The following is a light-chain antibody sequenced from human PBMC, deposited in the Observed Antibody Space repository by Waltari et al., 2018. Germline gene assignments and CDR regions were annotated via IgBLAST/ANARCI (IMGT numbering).Light chain of an antibody. CDR2: EVS. J-gene: IGLJ1*01. V-gene: IGLV2-8*01. CDR1: SSDVGGYNY. CDR3: ASYAGSRYV. Sequence: QSALTQPPSASGSPGQSVTISCTGTSSDVGGYNYVSWYQQHPGKVPKLMIYEVSKRAAGGPDRFSGSKSGNTASLTVSGLQAEDEADYYCASYAGSRYVFGTGTKVTVL.